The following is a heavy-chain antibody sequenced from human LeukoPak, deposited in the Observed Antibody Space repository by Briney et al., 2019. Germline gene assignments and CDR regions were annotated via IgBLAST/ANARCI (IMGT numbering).Heavy chain of an antibody. V-gene: IGHV3-21*01. CDR2: ISSSSSFI. J-gene: IGHJ3*02. CDR1: GFTFSTYS. Sequence: GRSLRLSCAASGFTFSTYSMNWVRQAPGKGLEWVSSISSSSSFIYYADSVKGRFTISRDNAKNSVYLQMNSLRAEDTAVHYCARDSPLSFDIWGQGTMVTVSS. CDR3: ARDSPLSFDI.